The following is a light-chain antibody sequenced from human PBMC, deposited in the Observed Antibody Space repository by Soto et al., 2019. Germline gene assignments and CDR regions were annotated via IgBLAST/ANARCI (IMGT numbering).Light chain of an antibody. J-gene: IGKJ4*02. CDR2: DAS. CDR3: QQRVDWLT. V-gene: IGKV3-11*01. CDR1: QSVSIY. Sequence: EIVLTQSPGTLSLSPGDRATLSCRASQSVSIYLAWYQQKPGQAPRLLIYDASNRVTGIPARFSGSWSGPDFTLTISRVEPEDFAVYYCQQRVDWLTFGGGTKLEIK.